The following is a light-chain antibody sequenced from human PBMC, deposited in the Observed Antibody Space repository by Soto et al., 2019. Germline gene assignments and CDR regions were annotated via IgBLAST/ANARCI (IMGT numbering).Light chain of an antibody. J-gene: IGLJ3*02. CDR3: SSYTTSRTWV. CDR1: GSDVGGYDS. Sequence: QSALTQPASVSGSPGQSITISCTGTGSDVGGYDSVSWYQQHPGRAPKLMIYDVSNRPSGVSNRFSGSKSGNTASLTISGLQAEDEADYYCSSYTTSRTWVFCGGTQLTVL. CDR2: DVS. V-gene: IGLV2-14*01.